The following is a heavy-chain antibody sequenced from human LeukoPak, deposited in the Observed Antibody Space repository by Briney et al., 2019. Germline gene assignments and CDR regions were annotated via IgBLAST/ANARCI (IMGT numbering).Heavy chain of an antibody. D-gene: IGHD5-18*01. CDR1: GFTFSSYA. CDR2: ISGSGGST. J-gene: IGHJ5*02. V-gene: IGHV3-23*01. CDR3: AKDQAPIYSYLRSVNWFDP. Sequence: PGGSLRLSCAASGFTFSSYAMSWVRQSPGKGLEWVSAISGSGGSTYYADSVKGRFTISRDNSKNTLYLQMNSLRAEDTAVYYCAKDQAPIYSYLRSVNWFDPWGQGTLVTVSS.